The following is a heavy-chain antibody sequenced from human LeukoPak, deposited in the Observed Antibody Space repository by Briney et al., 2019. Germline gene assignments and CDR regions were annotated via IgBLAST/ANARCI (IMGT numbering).Heavy chain of an antibody. Sequence: SETLSLTCTVSGGSISSYYWSWIRQPPGKGLEWIGYIYYSGGTNYNPSLKSRVTISVDTSKNQFSLNLSSVTAADTAVYYCAGDSLWFDPWGQGTLVTVSS. J-gene: IGHJ5*02. CDR2: IYYSGGT. CDR1: GGSISSYY. CDR3: AGDSLWFDP. V-gene: IGHV4-59*01.